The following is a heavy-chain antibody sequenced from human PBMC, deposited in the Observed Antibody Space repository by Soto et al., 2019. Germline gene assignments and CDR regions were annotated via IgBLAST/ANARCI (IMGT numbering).Heavy chain of an antibody. Sequence: ASVKVSCKASGYTFTSYDINWVRQATGQGLEWMGWMNPNSGNTGYAQKFQGRVTMTRNTSISTAYMELSSLRSEDTAVYYCARAPIKRWLQYRSMDYWGQGTLVTVSS. CDR3: ARAPIKRWLQYRSMDY. J-gene: IGHJ4*02. CDR1: GYTFTSYD. CDR2: MNPNSGNT. D-gene: IGHD5-12*01. V-gene: IGHV1-8*01.